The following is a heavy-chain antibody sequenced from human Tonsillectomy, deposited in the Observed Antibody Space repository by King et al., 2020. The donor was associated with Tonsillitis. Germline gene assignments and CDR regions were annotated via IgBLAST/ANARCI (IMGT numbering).Heavy chain of an antibody. Sequence: VQLVESGAEVKKPGASVKVSCQASGYTFTSYGITWVRQAPGQGLEWMGWISAYNGNTNYAQKLQGRVTMTTDTSTSTAYMELRSLRSDDTAVYSCARDHGIAVAGTVDYWGQGTLVTVSS. CDR3: ARDHGIAVAGTVDY. CDR1: GYTFTSYG. J-gene: IGHJ4*02. V-gene: IGHV1-18*01. CDR2: ISAYNGNT. D-gene: IGHD6-19*01.